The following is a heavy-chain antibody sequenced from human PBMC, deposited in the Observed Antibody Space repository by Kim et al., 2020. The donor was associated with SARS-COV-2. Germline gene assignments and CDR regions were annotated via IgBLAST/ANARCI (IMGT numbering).Heavy chain of an antibody. D-gene: IGHD6-13*01. V-gene: IGHV4-59*08. CDR2: T. J-gene: IGHJ4*02. Sequence: TNYNPSLKSRVTISVDTSKNQFSLKLSSVTAADTAVYYCARHSSSWYNDYWGQGTLVTVSS. CDR3: ARHSSSWYNDY.